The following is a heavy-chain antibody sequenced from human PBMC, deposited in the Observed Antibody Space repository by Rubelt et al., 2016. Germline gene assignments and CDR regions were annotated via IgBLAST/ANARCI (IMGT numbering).Heavy chain of an antibody. D-gene: IGHD6-13*01. CDR1: GYSISSGYY. Sequence: QVQLQESGPGLVKPSETLSLTCTVSGYSISSGYYWGWIRQPPGKGLEWIGSIYYSGSTYYNPSLKSRVTISVDTSKIQFARKLRSVTAADTAVYYCARIGYSSSWYPDYWGQGTLVTVSS. V-gene: IGHV4-38-2*02. CDR2: IYYSGST. J-gene: IGHJ4*02. CDR3: ARIGYSSSWYPDY.